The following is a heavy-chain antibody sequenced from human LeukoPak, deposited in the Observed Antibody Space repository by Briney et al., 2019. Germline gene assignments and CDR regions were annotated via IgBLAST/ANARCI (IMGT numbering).Heavy chain of an antibody. CDR3: VRLLDNDSSGDPNTFDM. CDR2: RHYSGKT. D-gene: IGHD3-22*01. V-gene: IGHV4-59*11. CDR1: GGSISGHY. J-gene: IGHJ3*02. Sequence: SETLSLTCTVSGGSISGHYWSWIRQPPGKGLEWIGYRHYSGKTYYSSSLRSRVTISVDTSKNHFSLKLTSMIAADTAVYYCVRLLDNDSSGDPNTFDMWGQGTMVTVSS.